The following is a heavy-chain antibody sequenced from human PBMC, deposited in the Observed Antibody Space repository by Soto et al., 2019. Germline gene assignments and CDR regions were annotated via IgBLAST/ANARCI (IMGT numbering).Heavy chain of an antibody. Sequence: SVKVSWKASGGTFSSYAISWVRQAPGQGLEWMGGIIPIFGTANYAQKFQGRVTITADGSTSTAYMELSSLRSEDTAVYYCARDRYSSSWYDYYYGMDVWGQGTTVT. CDR1: GGTFSSYA. D-gene: IGHD6-13*01. CDR2: IIPIFGTA. CDR3: ARDRYSSSWYDYYYGMDV. J-gene: IGHJ6*02. V-gene: IGHV1-69*13.